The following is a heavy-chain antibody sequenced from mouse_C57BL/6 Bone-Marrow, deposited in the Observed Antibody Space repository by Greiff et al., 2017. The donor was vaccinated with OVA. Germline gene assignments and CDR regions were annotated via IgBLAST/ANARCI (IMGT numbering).Heavy chain of an antibody. Sequence: DVQLQESGPGLVKPSQSLSLTCSVTGYSITSGYYWNWIRQFPGNKLEWMGYISYDGSNNYNPSPKNRISITRDTSKNQFFLKLNSVTTEDTATYYRARDRWLRRGFAYWGQGTLVTVSA. CDR1: GYSITSGYY. V-gene: IGHV3-6*01. CDR2: ISYDGSN. CDR3: ARDRWLRRGFAY. J-gene: IGHJ3*01. D-gene: IGHD2-2*01.